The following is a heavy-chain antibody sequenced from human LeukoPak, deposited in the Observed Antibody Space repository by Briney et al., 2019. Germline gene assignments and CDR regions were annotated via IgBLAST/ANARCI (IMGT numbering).Heavy chain of an antibody. CDR1: GYTFTSYG. CDR2: ISAYNGNT. Sequence: ASVKVSCKASGYTFTSYGISWVRQAPGQGLEWMGWISAYNGNTNYAQKLQGRVTMTTDTSTSTAYMELRSLRSDDTAVYYCARETPVYYDSSGYSYYYYYMDVWAKGTTFTVSS. D-gene: IGHD3-22*01. CDR3: ARETPVYYDSSGYSYYYYYMDV. J-gene: IGHJ6*03. V-gene: IGHV1-18*01.